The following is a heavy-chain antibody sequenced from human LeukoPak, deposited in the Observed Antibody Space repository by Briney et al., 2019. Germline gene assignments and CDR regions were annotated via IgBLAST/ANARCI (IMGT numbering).Heavy chain of an antibody. CDR1: GGSISSSSYY. V-gene: IGHV4-39*01. J-gene: IGHJ5*02. Sequence: SETLSLTCTVSGGSISSSSYYWGWIRQPPGKGLEYISSIYYSGSTYYNPSLKSPVTISVDTSKNQFSLKLSSVTAADTAVYYCARRGGYCSGVSCLSWFDPWGQGTLVTVSS. CDR2: IYYSGST. D-gene: IGHD2-15*01. CDR3: ARRGGYCSGVSCLSWFDP.